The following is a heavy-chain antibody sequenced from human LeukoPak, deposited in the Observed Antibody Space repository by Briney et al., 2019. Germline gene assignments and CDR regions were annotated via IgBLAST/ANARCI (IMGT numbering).Heavy chain of an antibody. J-gene: IGHJ4*02. V-gene: IGHV3-7*01. CDR2: IKQDGSEK. D-gene: IGHD2-8*01. Sequence: GGSLRLSCAASGFTFSSYWMTWVRQAPGKGLEWVANIKQDGSEKYYVDSVKGRFTISRDNAKSSLSLHMNSLRAEDTAVYYCARDRGECTNGVCYYHDFDYWGQGTLVTVSS. CDR3: ARDRGECTNGVCYYHDFDY. CDR1: GFTFSSYW.